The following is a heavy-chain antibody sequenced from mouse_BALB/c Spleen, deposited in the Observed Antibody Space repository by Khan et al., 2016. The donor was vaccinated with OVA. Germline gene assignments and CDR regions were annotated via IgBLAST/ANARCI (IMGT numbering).Heavy chain of an antibody. Sequence: QIQLVQSGPELKKSGETVRISCKASGYTFTTAGMQWVQKMPGKGLKWIGWINTHSGVPKYAEDFKGRFAFSLETSASTAYLQITNLKNEDTATYFCARGGAAYYRDDGGAMDYWGQGTSVTVSS. J-gene: IGHJ4*01. CDR3: ARGGAAYYRDDGGAMDY. CDR1: GYTFTTAG. D-gene: IGHD2-14*01. V-gene: IGHV9-4*02. CDR2: INTHSGVP.